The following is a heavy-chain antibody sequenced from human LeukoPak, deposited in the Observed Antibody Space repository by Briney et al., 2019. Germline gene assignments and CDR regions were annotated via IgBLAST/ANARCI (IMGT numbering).Heavy chain of an antibody. CDR1: GFAFPSYA. D-gene: IGHD1-1*01. CDR2: ISYVGINK. Sequence: GESLTLSCTASGFAFPSYAMHWVRQAPGKGLEWVTLISYVGINKYYADSVKGRFTISRDNSENTVYLQMNSLRPEDTAVYYCAREGDNNFCYRFQHWGQGTLVTVSS. V-gene: IGHV3-30-3*01. CDR3: AREGDNNFCYRFQH. J-gene: IGHJ1*01.